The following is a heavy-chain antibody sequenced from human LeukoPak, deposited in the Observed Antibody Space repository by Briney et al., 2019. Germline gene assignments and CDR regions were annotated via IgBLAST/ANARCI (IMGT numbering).Heavy chain of an antibody. Sequence: GGSLRLSCAASGFTFSSYSMNWVRQAPGKGLEWASSISPSSNYIYYADSVKGRFTISRDNAKTSLYLQMNSLRAEDTAVYYCARDLRHPVGGTSYWGQGTLVTVSS. J-gene: IGHJ4*02. CDR3: ARDLRHPVGGTSY. V-gene: IGHV3-21*01. CDR2: ISPSSNYI. D-gene: IGHD4-23*01. CDR1: GFTFSSYS.